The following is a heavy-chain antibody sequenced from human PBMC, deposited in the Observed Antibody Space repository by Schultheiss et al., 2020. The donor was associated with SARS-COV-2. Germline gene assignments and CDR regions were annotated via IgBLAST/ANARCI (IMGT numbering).Heavy chain of an antibody. CDR2: ISYDGSNK. D-gene: IGHD2-15*01. Sequence: GSLRLSCAASGFTFSSYAMHWVRQAPGKGLEWVAVISYDGSNKYYADSVKGRFTISRDNSKNTLYLQMNSLRAEDTAVYYCARGDCSGGSCYSRYYYYGMDVWGQGTTVTVSS. CDR1: GFTFSSYA. V-gene: IGHV3-30-3*01. CDR3: ARGDCSGGSCYSRYYYYGMDV. J-gene: IGHJ6*02.